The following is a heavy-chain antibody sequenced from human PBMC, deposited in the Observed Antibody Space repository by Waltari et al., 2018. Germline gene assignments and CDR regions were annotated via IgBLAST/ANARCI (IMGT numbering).Heavy chain of an antibody. CDR1: GFAFANYG. V-gene: IGHV3-23*04. Sequence: EVRLVESGGGLVQPGGSLRLSCAASGFAFANYGMGWVRQAPGKGLECVSSIMGSGGTTYYADSVKGRFTMSKDNSKNTLFLQMNSLRVDDTADYYCAKSSGSYYEVFDYWGRGTLVTVSS. CDR3: AKSSGSYYEVFDY. J-gene: IGHJ4*02. D-gene: IGHD1-26*01. CDR2: IMGSGGTT.